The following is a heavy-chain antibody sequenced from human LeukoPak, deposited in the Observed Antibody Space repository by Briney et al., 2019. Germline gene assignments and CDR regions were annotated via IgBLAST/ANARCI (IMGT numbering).Heavy chain of an antibody. CDR2: IYYSGST. J-gene: IGHJ5*01. V-gene: IGHV4-59*05. CDR1: GFILSNYE. CDR3: ARQAVVGATRWFDS. Sequence: GSLRLSCAASGFILSNYEMNWVRQPPGKGLEWIGGIYYSGSTYYKPSLKSRVTLSVDTSKNQFSLKLTSVTAADTAVYYCARQAVVGATRWFDSWGQGTLVTVSS. D-gene: IGHD1-26*01.